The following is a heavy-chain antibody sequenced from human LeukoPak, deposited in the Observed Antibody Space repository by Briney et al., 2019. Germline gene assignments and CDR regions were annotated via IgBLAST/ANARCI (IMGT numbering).Heavy chain of an antibody. D-gene: IGHD5-24*01. CDR3: ASGRMMGKMAIPGGFDI. J-gene: IGHJ3*02. Sequence: KPSETLSLTCTVSGGSIGSSYYFWGWIRQSPGKGLEWIGNVDYAGRTHYNPSLKSRVTMSADTSKNQFSLKVKSVTAADTAVYYCASGRMMGKMAIPGGFDIWGQGTMVTVSS. CDR2: VDYAGRT. CDR1: GGSIGSSYYF. V-gene: IGHV4-39*01.